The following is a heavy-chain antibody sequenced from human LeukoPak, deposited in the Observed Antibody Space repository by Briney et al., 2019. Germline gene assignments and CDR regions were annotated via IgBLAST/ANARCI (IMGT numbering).Heavy chain of an antibody. J-gene: IGHJ4*02. CDR3: ARETVRRGYSYGYNY. Sequence: PSETLSLTCAVSGGSISSGGYSWSWIRQPPGKGLEWIGYIYYSGSTYYNPSLKSRVTISVDTSKNQFSLKLSSVTAADTAVYYCARETVRRGYSYGYNYWGQGTLVTVSS. CDR2: IYYSGST. V-gene: IGHV4-30-4*07. D-gene: IGHD5-18*01. CDR1: GGSISSGGYS.